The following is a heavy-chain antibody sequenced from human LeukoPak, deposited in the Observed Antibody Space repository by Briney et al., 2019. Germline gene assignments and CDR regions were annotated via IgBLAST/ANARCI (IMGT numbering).Heavy chain of an antibody. CDR2: ISSSGSTI. CDR1: GFTFSSYE. D-gene: IGHD5-24*01. J-gene: IGHJ4*02. V-gene: IGHV3-48*03. Sequence: GGSLRLSCATSGFTFSSYEMNWVRQAPGKGLEWVSYISSSGSTIYYADSVKGRFTISRDNAKNSLYLQMNSLRAEDTAVYYCARDWGDGGEGYWGQGTLVTVSS. CDR3: ARDWGDGGEGY.